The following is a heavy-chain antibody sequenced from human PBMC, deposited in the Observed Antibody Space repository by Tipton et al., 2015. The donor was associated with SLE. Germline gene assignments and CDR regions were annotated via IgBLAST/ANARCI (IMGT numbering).Heavy chain of an antibody. CDR2: IYTSGST. J-gene: IGHJ3*02. V-gene: IGHV4-61*09. D-gene: IGHD1-26*01. Sequence: TLSLTCIVSGGSISSDTYYWSWLRQPAGKGLEWIGHIYTSGSTNYNPSLKTRVTISVDTSKNQFSLKLSSVTAADTAVYYCASRRREWDHGKAFDIWGQGTMVTVSS. CDR1: GGSISSDTYY. CDR3: ASRRREWDHGKAFDI.